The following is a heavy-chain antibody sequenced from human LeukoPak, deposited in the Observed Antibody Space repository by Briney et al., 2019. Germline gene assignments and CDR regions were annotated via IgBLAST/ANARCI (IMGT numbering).Heavy chain of an antibody. D-gene: IGHD5-18*01. CDR2: IYYDGST. CDR1: GGSFSGYY. CDR3: AREGRYRYGYNEYHLYMDI. V-gene: IGHV4-59*12. J-gene: IGHJ6*03. Sequence: SETLSLTCAVYGGSFSGYYWSWIRQSPGKGLEWIGYIYYDGSTNYNPSLKSRVTISVDTSKNQFSLKLSSVTAAETAVYYCAREGRYRYGYNEYHLYMDIWGKGTTVTVSS.